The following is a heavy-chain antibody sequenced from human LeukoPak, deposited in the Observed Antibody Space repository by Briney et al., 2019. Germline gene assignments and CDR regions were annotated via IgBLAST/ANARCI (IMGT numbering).Heavy chain of an antibody. D-gene: IGHD4-17*01. Sequence: QTGGSLRLSCAASGFTFSNYWMHWVRQGPGKGLVWVSRINSDGISTSYADPVKGRFTISRDNSKNTLYLQMDSLRAEDTAVYYCARVPDGDYGYWLDPWGQGTLLAVSS. CDR3: ARVPDGDYGYWLDP. V-gene: IGHV3-74*01. CDR2: INSDGIST. J-gene: IGHJ5*02. CDR1: GFTFSNYW.